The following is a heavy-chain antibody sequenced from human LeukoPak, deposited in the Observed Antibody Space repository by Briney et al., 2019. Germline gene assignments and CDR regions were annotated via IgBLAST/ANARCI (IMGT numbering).Heavy chain of an antibody. CDR1: GFTFSDYY. CDR2: IKQDGSEK. V-gene: IGHV3-7*01. J-gene: IGHJ3*02. D-gene: IGHD2-2*01. Sequence: PGGSLRLSCAASGFTFSDYYMSWIRQAPGKGLEWVANIKQDGSEKYYVDSVKGRFTISRDNAKNSLYLQMNSLRAEDTAVYYCARGGVVPAAHHDAFDIWGQGTMVTVSS. CDR3: ARGGVVPAAHHDAFDI.